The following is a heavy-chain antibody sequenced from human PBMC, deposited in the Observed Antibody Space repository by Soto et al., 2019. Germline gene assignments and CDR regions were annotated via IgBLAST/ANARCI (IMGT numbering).Heavy chain of an antibody. CDR2: IIPICGTA. CDR1: GGTFSSYA. J-gene: IGHJ4*02. Sequence: QVQLVQSGAEVKKHGSSVKVSCKASGGTFSSYAISWVRQAPGQGLEWMGGIIPICGTANYAQQFQGRVTITADESTSTAYMELSSLRSEDTAVYYCAREGASGSHIGYWGQGTLVTVSS. CDR3: AREGASGSHIGY. D-gene: IGHD3-22*01. V-gene: IGHV1-69*01.